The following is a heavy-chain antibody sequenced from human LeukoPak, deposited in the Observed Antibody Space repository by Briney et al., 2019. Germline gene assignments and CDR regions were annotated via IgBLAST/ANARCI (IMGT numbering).Heavy chain of an antibody. D-gene: IGHD1-1*01. CDR2: ISTNGDGT. Sequence: GGSLRLSCAASGFTFTTYSMHWVRQAPGKGLEYVSSISTNGDGTYYASSVKGRFTVSRDNSKNTLYLQMGSLRADDMAVYFCARSTDTTWVRNAFAVWGQGTMVTVSS. CDR1: GFTFTTYS. J-gene: IGHJ3*01. CDR3: ARSTDTTWVRNAFAV. V-gene: IGHV3-64*01.